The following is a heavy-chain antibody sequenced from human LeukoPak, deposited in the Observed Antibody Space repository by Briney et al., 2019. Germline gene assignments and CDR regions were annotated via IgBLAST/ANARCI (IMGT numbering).Heavy chain of an antibody. V-gene: IGHV3-48*03. CDR1: EFTFTSYE. D-gene: IGHD1-7*01. J-gene: IGHJ4*02. CDR2: ISSSGNTI. CDR3: ARDHWNYHAFDY. Sequence: PGGSLRLSCAASEFTFTSYELNWVRQAPGKGLEWVSYISSSGNTISYADSVKGRFTISRDNAKNSLYLQVISLRAEDTAVYYCARDHWNYHAFDYWGQGTLVTVSS.